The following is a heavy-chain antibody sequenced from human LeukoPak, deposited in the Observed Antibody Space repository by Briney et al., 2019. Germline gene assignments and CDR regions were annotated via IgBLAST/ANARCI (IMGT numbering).Heavy chain of an antibody. D-gene: IGHD3-10*01. CDR2: ISTGNGST. Sequence: ASVKVSCKASASTFSTYAIHWVRQAPGQGLEWMGWISTGNGSTRYSKAFQDRVTISRDTSASTVYMELRGLRSEDMAVYYCARENYYRIGRFDRAYLDDWGQGTLVTVSS. CDR1: ASTFSTYA. J-gene: IGHJ4*02. V-gene: IGHV1-3*03. CDR3: ARENYYRIGRFDRAYLDD.